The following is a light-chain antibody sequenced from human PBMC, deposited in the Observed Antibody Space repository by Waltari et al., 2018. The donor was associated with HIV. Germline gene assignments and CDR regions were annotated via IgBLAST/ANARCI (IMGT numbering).Light chain of an antibody. CDR2: GAS. J-gene: IGKJ1*01. CDR3: QQYGSSHRT. Sequence: EIVLTQSPGTLSLSPGERATISCRASQSVSSSYLAWYQQKPGQAPRLLIYGASSRATGIPDRFSGSGSGTDFTLTISRLEPEDFAVYYCQQYGSSHRTFGQGTKVEIK. V-gene: IGKV3-20*01. CDR1: QSVSSSY.